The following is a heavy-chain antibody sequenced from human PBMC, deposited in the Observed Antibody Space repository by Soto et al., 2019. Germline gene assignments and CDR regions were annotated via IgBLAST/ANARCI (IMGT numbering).Heavy chain of an antibody. J-gene: IGHJ4*01. CDR2: INPSGGST. Sequence: ASVKVSCKASGYTFNSYFMHWVRQAPGQGLEWMGVINPSGGSTSYAQKFLGRVTMTRDTSTSTVYMELSSLRSEDTAVYYCARAGTSVVVPAAIQFPHIDYWGHGTLVTVSS. CDR1: GYTFNSYF. D-gene: IGHD2-2*02. CDR3: ARAGTSVVVPAAIQFPHIDY. V-gene: IGHV1-46*02.